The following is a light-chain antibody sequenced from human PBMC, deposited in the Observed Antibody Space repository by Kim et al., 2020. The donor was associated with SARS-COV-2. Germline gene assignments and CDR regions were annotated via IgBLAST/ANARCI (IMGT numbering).Light chain of an antibody. CDR2: KAS. V-gene: IGKV1-5*03. Sequence: ASVGDRVTITGRASQSISMWLAWFQQKPGKPPKLLIYKASDLESGVPSSISGSGFGTEFTLTISSLQPDDCATYSCQQYDSYPWTFGQGTKVDIK. CDR3: QQYDSYPWT. J-gene: IGKJ1*01. CDR1: QSISMW.